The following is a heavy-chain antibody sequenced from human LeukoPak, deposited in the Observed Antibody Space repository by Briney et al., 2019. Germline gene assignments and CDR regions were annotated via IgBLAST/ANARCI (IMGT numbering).Heavy chain of an antibody. D-gene: IGHD6-13*01. CDR3: ARDVGSSWYKCSDY. CDR1: GFTFSSYG. CDR2: ISSDGNNK. Sequence: PGRSLRLSCAASGFTFSSYGMHWVRQAPGKGLEWVAVISSDGNNKYYADSVKGRFTISRDNSKNTLYLQMNSLRGEDTAVYYCARDVGSSWYKCSDYWGQGTLVTVSS. V-gene: IGHV3-30-3*01. J-gene: IGHJ4*02.